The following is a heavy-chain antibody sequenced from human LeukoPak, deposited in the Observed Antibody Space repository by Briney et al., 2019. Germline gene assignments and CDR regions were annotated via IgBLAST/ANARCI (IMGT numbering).Heavy chain of an antibody. CDR3: AELGITMIGGV. J-gene: IGHJ6*04. D-gene: IGHD3-10*02. CDR2: ISGSSSYI. CDR1: GFTFSSYS. Sequence: GGSLRLSCAASGFTFSSYSMNWVRQAPGKGLEWVSSISGSSSYIYYADSVKGRFTISRDNSKNTLYLQMNSLRAEDTAVYYCAELGITMIGGVWGKGTTVTISS. V-gene: IGHV3-21*01.